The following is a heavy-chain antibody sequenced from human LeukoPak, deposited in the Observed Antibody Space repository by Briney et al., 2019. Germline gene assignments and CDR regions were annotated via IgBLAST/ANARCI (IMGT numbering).Heavy chain of an antibody. J-gene: IGHJ6*02. D-gene: IGHD3-22*01. V-gene: IGHV3-13*01. Sequence: GSLRLSCAASGFTFSNYDMHWVRQATGKGLEWVSAISFAGDTYYAGSVKGRFTISRENGKNSLYLQMNSLRAEDTAVYHCTRWHYETSGYYPGNGMDVWGQGTTVIVSS. CDR3: TRWHYETSGYYPGNGMDV. CDR2: ISFAGDT. CDR1: GFTFSNYD.